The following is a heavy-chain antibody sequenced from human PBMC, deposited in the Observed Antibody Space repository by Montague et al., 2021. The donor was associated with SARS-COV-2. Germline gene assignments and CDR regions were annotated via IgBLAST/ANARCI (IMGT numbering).Heavy chain of an antibody. D-gene: IGHD1-14*01. CDR3: ARHHISTMYGYSWFDP. J-gene: IGHJ5*02. V-gene: IGHV4-59*02. CDR2: VHYSGKT. Sequence: SGTLSLTCTVSGVSVKNYYWSWIRQPPGKGLEWIGYVHYSGKTKSNPSLQNPISISLDASKNQFYLSLTSVTSADAAVYYCARHHISTMYGYSWFDPWGRGTLVTVSS. CDR1: GVSVKNYY.